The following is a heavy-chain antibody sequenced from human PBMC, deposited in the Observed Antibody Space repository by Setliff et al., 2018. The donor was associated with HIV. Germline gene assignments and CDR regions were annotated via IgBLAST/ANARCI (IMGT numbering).Heavy chain of an antibody. CDR2: INHSGST. J-gene: IGHJ6*03. Sequence: SETLSLTCAVYGGSFSGYYWSWVRQPPGKGLEWIGEINHSGSTNYNPSLKSRVTVSVDTSKNQFSLKVSSVTAADTAVYYCARVSCSSWYSIPRYYYYSMDVWGNGTTVTVSS. D-gene: IGHD6-13*01. CDR1: GGSFSGYY. V-gene: IGHV4-34*01. CDR3: ARVSCSSWYSIPRYYYYSMDV.